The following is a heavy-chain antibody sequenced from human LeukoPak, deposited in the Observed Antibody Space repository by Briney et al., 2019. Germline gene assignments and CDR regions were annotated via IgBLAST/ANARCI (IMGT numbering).Heavy chain of an antibody. D-gene: IGHD3-10*01. CDR3: ARTFGELSRFDY. CDR1: GGSISTSSYY. J-gene: IGHJ4*02. Sequence: SETLSLTCTVSGGSISTSSYYWNWIRQPPGKGLECIGSIYYSGSTYYNPSLKSRVTISVDTSKNQFSLKLSSVTAADTAVYYCARTFGELSRFDYWGQGTLVTVSS. CDR2: IYYSGST. V-gene: IGHV4-39*01.